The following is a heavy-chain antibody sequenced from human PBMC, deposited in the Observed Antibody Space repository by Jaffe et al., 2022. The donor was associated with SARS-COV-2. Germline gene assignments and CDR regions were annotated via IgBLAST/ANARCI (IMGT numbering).Heavy chain of an antibody. CDR2: ITSDSGTV. Sequence: EVQLVESGGGLVQPGRSLRLSCAASGFTFDDYGMHWVRQPPGKGLEWVSLITSDSGTVGYADSVRGRFTISRDNAKNSLYLQMNSLRVEDTALYYCAKLHSSGYLGYFDSWGQGTLVTVSS. J-gene: IGHJ4*02. CDR1: GFTFDDYG. CDR3: AKLHSSGYLGYFDS. D-gene: IGHD3-22*01. V-gene: IGHV3-9*01.